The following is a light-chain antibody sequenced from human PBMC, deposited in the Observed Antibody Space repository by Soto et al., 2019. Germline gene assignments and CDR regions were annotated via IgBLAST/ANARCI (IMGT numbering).Light chain of an antibody. Sequence: DIVLTQSPGTLSLSPGDRATLSCRASQSVSGTHLAWYQQKPGQAPRLLIYGASSRATGIPDRFSGSGSGTDFTLTISRLEPEDFAVYYCQQYGSSLITFGQGTRLEIK. CDR2: GAS. CDR3: QQYGSSLIT. J-gene: IGKJ5*01. V-gene: IGKV3-20*01. CDR1: QSVSGTH.